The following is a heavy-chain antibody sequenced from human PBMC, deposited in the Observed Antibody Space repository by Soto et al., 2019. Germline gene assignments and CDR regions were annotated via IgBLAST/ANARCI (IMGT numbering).Heavy chain of an antibody. Sequence: GGSLRLSCAASGFTVSSNYTSWVRQAPGKGLEWVSVIYDGGSKYYADSVKGRFTISRDNSKNTLYLQMNSLRAEDTAVYYCARDRLQEGYYDSSGYRYFDLWGRGTLVTVPS. CDR2: IYDGGSK. D-gene: IGHD3-22*01. CDR3: ARDRLQEGYYDSSGYRYFDL. CDR1: GFTVSSNY. V-gene: IGHV3-53*01. J-gene: IGHJ2*01.